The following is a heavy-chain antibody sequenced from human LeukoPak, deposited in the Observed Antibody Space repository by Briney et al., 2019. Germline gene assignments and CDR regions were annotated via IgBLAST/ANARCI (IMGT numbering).Heavy chain of an antibody. CDR1: GFTFSSYE. CDR2: ISSSGSTI. V-gene: IGHV3-48*03. D-gene: IGHD6-13*01. CDR3: ASVGNGGAAAGSLDAFDI. Sequence: GGSLRLSCAASGFTFSSYEMNWVRQAPGKGLEWVSYISSSGSTIYYADSVKGRFTISRDNAKNSLYLQMNSLRAEDTAVYYCASVGNGGAAAGSLDAFDIWGQGTMVTVSS. J-gene: IGHJ3*02.